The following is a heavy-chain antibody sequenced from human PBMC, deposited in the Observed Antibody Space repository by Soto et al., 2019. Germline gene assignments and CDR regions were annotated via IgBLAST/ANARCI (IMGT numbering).Heavy chain of an antibody. D-gene: IGHD6-13*01. J-gene: IGHJ4*02. CDR1: GFTISSYG. Sequence: EVQVLESGGNLAQPGGSLRLSCAASGFTISSYGMSWVRQAPGKGLEWVSAISGSGGSTYYADSVKGRFTISRDSSKNTLYLQMTSLRAEDTAVYYCAKRVVEAAAGTSFDYWGQGTLVTVSS. CDR3: AKRVVEAAAGTSFDY. V-gene: IGHV3-23*01. CDR2: ISGSGGST.